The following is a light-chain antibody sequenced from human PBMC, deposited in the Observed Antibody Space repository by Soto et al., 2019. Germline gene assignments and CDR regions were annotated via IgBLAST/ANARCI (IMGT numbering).Light chain of an antibody. CDR3: QQSGT. Sequence: DSQMTQSPSTLSASVGDRVTITCRASQSISSWLAWYQQKPGKAPKLLIYDASSLESGVPSRFSGSGSGTEFTLTISSLQPDDFATYYCQQSGTFGQGTKVEIK. V-gene: IGKV1-5*01. CDR1: QSISSW. J-gene: IGKJ1*01. CDR2: DAS.